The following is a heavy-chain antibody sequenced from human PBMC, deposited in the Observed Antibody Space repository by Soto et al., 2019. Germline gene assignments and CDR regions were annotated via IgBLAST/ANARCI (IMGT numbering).Heavy chain of an antibody. CDR2: IYYSGST. D-gene: IGHD3-9*01. J-gene: IGHJ3*02. CDR3: ARDWSAYDILTGYSGPDAFDI. Sequence: PSETLSLTCTVSGGSISSGGYYWSWIRQHPGKGLEWIGYIYYSGSTYYNPSLKSRVTISVDTSKNQFSLKLSSVTAADTAVYYCARDWSAYDILTGYSGPDAFDIWGQGTMVTVSS. V-gene: IGHV4-31*03. CDR1: GGSISSGGYY.